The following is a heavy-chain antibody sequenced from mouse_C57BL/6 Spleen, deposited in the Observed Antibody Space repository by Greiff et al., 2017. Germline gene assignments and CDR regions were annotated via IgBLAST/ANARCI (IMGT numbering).Heavy chain of an antibody. D-gene: IGHD3-2*02. CDR2: IWSGGST. J-gene: IGHJ4*01. CDR3: ARRGAQATDYYAMDY. V-gene: IGHV2-2*01. CDR1: GFSLTSYG. Sequence: VQLVESGPGLVQPSQSLSITCTVSGFSLTSYGVHWVRQSPGKGLEWLGVIWSGGSTNYTAAFISRLCISKDNSKIQVFFKMNSLQADDTAIYYCARRGAQATDYYAMDYWGQGTSVTVSS.